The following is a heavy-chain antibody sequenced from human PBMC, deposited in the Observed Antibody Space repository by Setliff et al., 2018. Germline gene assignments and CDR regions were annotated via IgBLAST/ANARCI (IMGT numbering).Heavy chain of an antibody. CDR3: TRDRFCRNESCSTGFDS. V-gene: IGHV1-69*13. CDR1: GGSFSSYA. Sequence: SVKVSCKAFGGSFSSYAIIWVRQAPGQGLELMGGIIPFFGVAKYAQKFQARVSITADESTSTAYLQLSSLKSEDTAVYYCTRDRFCRNESCSTGFDSWGQGTLVTVSS. D-gene: IGHD2-21*01. J-gene: IGHJ4*02. CDR2: IIPFFGVA.